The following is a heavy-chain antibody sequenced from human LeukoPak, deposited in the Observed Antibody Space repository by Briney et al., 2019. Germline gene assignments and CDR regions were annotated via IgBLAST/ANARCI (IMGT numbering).Heavy chain of an antibody. D-gene: IGHD3-10*02. CDR3: AREFMFGRFDP. J-gene: IGHJ5*02. CDR1: WFTVSNRY. V-gene: IGHV3-53*01. CDR2: IYSGGST. Sequence: PGGSLRLSCAASWFTVSNRYMSWVRQAPGKGLEWVSVIYSGGSTYYADSVKGRFTISRDNSKNTLYLQMNSLRAEDTAVYYCAREFMFGRFDPWGQGTLVTVSS.